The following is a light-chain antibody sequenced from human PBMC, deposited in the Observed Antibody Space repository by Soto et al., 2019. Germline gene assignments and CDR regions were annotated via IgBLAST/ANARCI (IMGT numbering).Light chain of an antibody. J-gene: IGLJ1*01. CDR2: EVS. V-gene: IGLV2-8*01. CDR3: CSYAGSNNFPYV. Sequence: QSVLTPPPSASGSPGQSVTISCTGTSSDVGGYNYVSWYQQHPGKAPKLMIYEVSKRPSGVPDRFSGSKSGNTASLTVSGLQAEDEADYYCCSYAGSNNFPYVFGTGTKVTV. CDR1: SSDVGGYNY.